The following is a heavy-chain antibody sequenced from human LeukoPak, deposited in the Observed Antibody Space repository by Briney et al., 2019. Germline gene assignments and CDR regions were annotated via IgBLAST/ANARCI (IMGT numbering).Heavy chain of an antibody. CDR3: ARTFREYCSSTSCYENWFDP. J-gene: IGHJ5*02. V-gene: IGHV1-8*03. CDR1: GYTFTSYD. CDR2: MNPKSGNT. D-gene: IGHD2-2*01. Sequence: GASVKVSCKASGYTFTSYDIKWVRQATGQGLECMGWMNPKSGNTGYAQKFQGRVTITRNTSISTAYMELSSLRSEDAAVYYCARTFREYCSSTSCYENWFDPWGQGTLVTVSS.